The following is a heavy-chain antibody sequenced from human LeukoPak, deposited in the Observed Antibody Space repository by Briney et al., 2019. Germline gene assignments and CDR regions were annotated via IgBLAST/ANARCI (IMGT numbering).Heavy chain of an antibody. CDR3: ARDSGSFTIFGAYMDV. CDR1: GFTFSSYW. CDR2: IKQDGSEK. J-gene: IGHJ6*03. D-gene: IGHD3-3*01. V-gene: IGHV3-7*01. Sequence: TGGSLRLSCAASGFTFSSYWMSWVRQAPGKGLEWVANIKQDGSEKYYVDSVKGRFTISRDNAKNSLYLQMNSLRAEDTAVYYCARDSGSFTIFGAYMDVWGKGTTVTVSS.